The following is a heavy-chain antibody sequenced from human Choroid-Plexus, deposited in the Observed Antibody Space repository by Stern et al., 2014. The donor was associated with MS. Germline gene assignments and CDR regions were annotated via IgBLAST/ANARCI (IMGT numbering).Heavy chain of an antibody. CDR3: AKDRQYLTYFFDH. CDR2: VSYDGSNK. Sequence: VQLVESGGGVVQPGRLLRLSCVASGFTFGSCAMHWVRQAPGKGLEWVAGVSYDGSNKYYADSVKGRFTISRDNSQNTLYIQMSSLRPEDTAVYYCAKDRQYLTYFFDHWGQGSLVTVSS. J-gene: IGHJ5*02. D-gene: IGHD2/OR15-2a*01. CDR1: GFTFGSCA. V-gene: IGHV3-30*18.